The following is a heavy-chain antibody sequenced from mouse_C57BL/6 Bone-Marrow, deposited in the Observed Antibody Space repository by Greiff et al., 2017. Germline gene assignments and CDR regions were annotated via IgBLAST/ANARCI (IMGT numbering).Heavy chain of an antibody. D-gene: IGHD1-1*01. CDR1: GYTFTSYW. CDR2: IYPGNSNT. CDR3: KRSRSGGFDY. V-gene: IGHV1-5*01. Sequence: EVQLQQSGTVLARPGASVKMSCKTSGYTFTSYWMHWVKQRPGQGLEWIGAIYPGNSNTSYNQKFKGKANLTAVPSSSTAYMELGSLTNEDSAVYYCKRSRSGGFDYWGQGTTLTVSS. J-gene: IGHJ2*01.